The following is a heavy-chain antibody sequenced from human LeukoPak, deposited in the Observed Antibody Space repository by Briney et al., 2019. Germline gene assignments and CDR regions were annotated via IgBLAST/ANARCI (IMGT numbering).Heavy chain of an antibody. D-gene: IGHD1-26*01. Sequence: GESLRLSCAASGFTFSSYAMTWVRQAPGKGLEWVSSISGSGYGTYYADSMKGRFTISRDNSKNTVYLQMNSLRADDTAIYFCAKDRSFIGLDIWGQGTMVIVS. J-gene: IGHJ3*02. CDR1: GFTFSSYA. V-gene: IGHV3-23*01. CDR3: AKDRSFIGLDI. CDR2: ISGSGYGT.